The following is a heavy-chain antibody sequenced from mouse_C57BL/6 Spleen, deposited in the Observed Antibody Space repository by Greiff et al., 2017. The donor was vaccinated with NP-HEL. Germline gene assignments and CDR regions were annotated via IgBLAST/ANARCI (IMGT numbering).Heavy chain of an antibody. V-gene: IGHV14-1*01. Sequence: VQLQQSGAELVRPGASVKLSCTASGFNIKDYYMHWVKQRPEQGLEWIGRIDPEDGDTEYAPKFQGKATMTADTSSNTAYLQLSSLTSEDTAVYYCTRGYGSSSAWFAYWGQGTLVTVSA. CDR3: TRGYGSSSAWFAY. CDR2: IDPEDGDT. J-gene: IGHJ3*01. CDR1: GFNIKDYY. D-gene: IGHD1-1*01.